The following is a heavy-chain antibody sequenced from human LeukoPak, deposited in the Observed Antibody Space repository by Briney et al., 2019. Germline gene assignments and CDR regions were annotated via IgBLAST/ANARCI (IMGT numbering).Heavy chain of an antibody. CDR1: GFTFSDYY. V-gene: IGHV3-11*04. CDR3: ARGYDSSGYSIDY. CDR2: ISSSGSTI. J-gene: IGHJ4*02. Sequence: GGSLRLSCAASGFTFSDYYMSWIRQAPAKGLEWVSYISSSGSTIYYAGSVKGRFTNSRDNAKNSLYLQMNSLRAEDTAEYYCARGYDSSGYSIDYWGQGTLVTVSS. D-gene: IGHD3-22*01.